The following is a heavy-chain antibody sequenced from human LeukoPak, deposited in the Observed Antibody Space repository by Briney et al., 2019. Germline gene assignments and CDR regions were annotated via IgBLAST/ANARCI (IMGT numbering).Heavy chain of an antibody. Sequence: KSSETLSLTCAVSGGSISSSSNWWSWVRQPPGKGLEWIGEIYHSGSTYYNPSLKSRVTLSVDMSKNQFSLNLSSVTAADTAVYFCARLWGNWFDPWGQGTLVTVSS. CDR3: ARLWGNWFDP. J-gene: IGHJ5*02. V-gene: IGHV4-4*02. CDR1: GGSISSSSNW. D-gene: IGHD7-27*01. CDR2: IYHSGST.